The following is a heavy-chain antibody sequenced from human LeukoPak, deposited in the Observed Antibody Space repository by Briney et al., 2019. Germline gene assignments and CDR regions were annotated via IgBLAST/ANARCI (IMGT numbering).Heavy chain of an antibody. Sequence: GRSLRLSCAASGFTFDDYAMHWVRQAPGKGMEWVSGISWNSASIGYADSVKGRFTISRDNAKNSLYLQMNSLRAEDTALYYCAKDTYYGSGSYPTDAFDIWGQGTMVTVSS. V-gene: IGHV3-9*01. CDR2: ISWNSASI. J-gene: IGHJ3*02. D-gene: IGHD3-10*01. CDR1: GFTFDDYA. CDR3: AKDTYYGSGSYPTDAFDI.